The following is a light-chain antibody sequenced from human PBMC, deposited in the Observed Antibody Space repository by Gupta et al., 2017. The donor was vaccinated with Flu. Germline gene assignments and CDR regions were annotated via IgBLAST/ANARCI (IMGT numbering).Light chain of an antibody. Sequence: TCRSGQTISSYVNWYQQKPGKAPKLLIYAASSSQSGVPSRFSGSGSGTDFTLTVSSLQPEDFATYYCQQSYSTPLTFGGGTKVEIK. CDR1: QTISSY. V-gene: IGKV1-39*01. CDR2: AAS. CDR3: QQSYSTPLT. J-gene: IGKJ4*01.